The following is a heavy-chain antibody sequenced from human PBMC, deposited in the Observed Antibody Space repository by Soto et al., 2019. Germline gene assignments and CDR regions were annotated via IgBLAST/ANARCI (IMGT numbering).Heavy chain of an antibody. Sequence: QVQLVQSGAEVKKPGSSVKVSCKASGGTFSSYAISWVRQAPGQGLEWMGGIIPICGTANYAQKFQGRVTITADESTSTAYRELSSLRSEDAAVYDCARMAGGWYYFDYWGQGTLVTVSS. CDR1: GGTFSSYA. CDR2: IIPICGTA. V-gene: IGHV1-69*01. J-gene: IGHJ4*02. CDR3: ARMAGGWYYFDY. D-gene: IGHD6-19*01.